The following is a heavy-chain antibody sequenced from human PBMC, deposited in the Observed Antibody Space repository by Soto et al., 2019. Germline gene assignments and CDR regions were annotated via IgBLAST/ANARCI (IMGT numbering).Heavy chain of an antibody. Sequence: VKVSRKASGYTFTNYGISWVRQAPGQGLEWMGWISGYNGNTKYAQKFQGKVTMTTDTPTNTAYMELRSLRSDDTAVYYCARDREYYYDSSGNYYYHYGMDVWGQGTTVTAP. CDR2: ISGYNGNT. V-gene: IGHV1-18*04. J-gene: IGHJ6*02. CDR3: ARDREYYYDSSGNYYYHYGMDV. D-gene: IGHD3-22*01. CDR1: GYTFTNYG.